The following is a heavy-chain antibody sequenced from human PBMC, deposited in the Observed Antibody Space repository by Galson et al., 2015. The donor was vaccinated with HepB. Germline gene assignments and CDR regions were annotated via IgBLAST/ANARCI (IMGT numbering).Heavy chain of an antibody. CDR1: GGTFSNYV. V-gene: IGHV1-69*04. J-gene: IGHJ4*02. CDR2: IIPMLDIA. Sequence: SVKVSCKVSGGTFSNYVISWVRQAPGQGLEWMGRIIPMLDIADYVQKFQGRVTITADKSTSTAYMELSSLRFEDTAVYYCARGLAVTGNDYWGQGTLVSVSS. CDR3: ARGLAVTGNDY. D-gene: IGHD6-19*01.